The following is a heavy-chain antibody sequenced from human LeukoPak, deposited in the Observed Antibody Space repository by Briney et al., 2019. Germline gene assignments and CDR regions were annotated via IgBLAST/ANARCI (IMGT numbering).Heavy chain of an antibody. Sequence: GGSLRLSCAASGFTFSSYGMTWVRQAPGKGREWVSAISGSGGSTYYADSVKGRFTISRDNSKNTLYLQMNSLRAEDTAVYYCAKRAGGYSYGDYFDYWGQGTLVTVSS. CDR3: AKRAGGYSYGDYFDY. V-gene: IGHV3-23*01. D-gene: IGHD5-18*01. J-gene: IGHJ4*02. CDR2: ISGSGGST. CDR1: GFTFSSYG.